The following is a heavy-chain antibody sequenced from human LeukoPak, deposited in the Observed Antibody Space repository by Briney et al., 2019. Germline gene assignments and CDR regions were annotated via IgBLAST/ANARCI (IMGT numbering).Heavy chain of an antibody. Sequence: GGSLRLSCAASGFTFSSYAMHWVRQAPGKGLEWVAVISYDGSNKYYADSVKGRFTISRDNSKNTLYLQMNSLRAEDTAVYYCAGDGDSWPWDYWGQGTLVTVSS. CDR3: AGDGDSWPWDY. D-gene: IGHD5-18*01. CDR2: ISYDGSNK. J-gene: IGHJ4*02. CDR1: GFTFSSYA. V-gene: IGHV3-30-3*01.